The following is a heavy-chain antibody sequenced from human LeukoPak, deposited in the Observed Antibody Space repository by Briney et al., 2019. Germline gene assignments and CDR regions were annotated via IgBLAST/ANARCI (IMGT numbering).Heavy chain of an antibody. Sequence: SCKASGYTFTSYAMHWVRQAPGKGLEYVSAISSNGGSTYYANSVKGRFTISRDNSKNTLYLQMGSLRAEDMAVYYCARPAGGSYYGALDIWGQGTMVTVSS. CDR2: ISSNGGST. J-gene: IGHJ3*02. V-gene: IGHV3-64*01. D-gene: IGHD1-26*01. CDR3: ARPAGGSYYGALDI. CDR1: GYTFTSYA.